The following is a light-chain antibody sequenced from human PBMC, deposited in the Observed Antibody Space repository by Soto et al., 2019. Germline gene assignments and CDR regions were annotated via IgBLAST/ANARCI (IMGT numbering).Light chain of an antibody. CDR2: GAS. V-gene: IGKV3-15*01. CDR3: QQYNIYYT. J-gene: IGKJ2*01. CDR1: QSVGSD. Sequence: EIVMTQSPATLSVSPGERATLSCRASQSVGSDLAWYQQKPGQAPRLLMYGASTRDTGVPARFSGSGSGTEFTLTVSSLQSEDFAVYYCQQYNIYYTFGQGTKLEIK.